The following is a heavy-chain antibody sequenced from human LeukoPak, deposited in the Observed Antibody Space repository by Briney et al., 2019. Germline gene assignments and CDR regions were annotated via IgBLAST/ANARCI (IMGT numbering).Heavy chain of an antibody. CDR3: AKDSRYFDWLSPGAFDI. CDR1: GFTVDDYA. D-gene: IGHD3-9*01. J-gene: IGHJ3*02. V-gene: IGHV3-9*01. CDR2: ISWNSGSI. Sequence: GGFLRLSCAASGFTVDDYAMHWVRQAPGKGLEWVSGISWNSGSIGYADSVKGRFTISRDNAKNSLYLQMNSLRAEDTALYYCAKDSRYFDWLSPGAFDIWGQGPMVTVSS.